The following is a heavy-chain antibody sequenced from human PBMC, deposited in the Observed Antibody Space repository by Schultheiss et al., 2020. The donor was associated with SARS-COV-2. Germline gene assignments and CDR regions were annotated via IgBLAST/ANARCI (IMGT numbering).Heavy chain of an antibody. J-gene: IGHJ6*02. Sequence: GGSLRLSCAASGFTFDDYAMHWVRQAPGKGLEWVSYISSSSSTIYYADSVKGRFTISRDNAKNSLYLQMNSLRAEDTAVYYCASSLWYYYGMDVWGQGTTVTVSS. CDR1: GFTFDDYA. CDR3: ASSLWYYYGMDV. V-gene: IGHV3-48*04. D-gene: IGHD3-10*01. CDR2: ISSSSSTI.